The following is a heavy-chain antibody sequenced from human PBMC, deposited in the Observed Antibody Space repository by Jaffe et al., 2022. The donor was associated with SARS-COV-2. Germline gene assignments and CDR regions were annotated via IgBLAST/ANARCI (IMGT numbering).Heavy chain of an antibody. D-gene: IGHD6-13*01. CDR1: GFTFSSYS. CDR2: ISSSSSYI. CDR3: ARVEGSSSWYLPVGYYYYMDV. V-gene: IGHV3-21*01. Sequence: EVQLVESGGGLVKPGGSLRLSCAASGFTFSSYSMNWVRQAPGKGLEWVSSISSSSSYIYYADSVKGRFTISRDNAKNSLYLQMNSLRAEDTAVYYCARVEGSSSWYLPVGYYYYMDVWGKGTTVTVSS. J-gene: IGHJ6*03.